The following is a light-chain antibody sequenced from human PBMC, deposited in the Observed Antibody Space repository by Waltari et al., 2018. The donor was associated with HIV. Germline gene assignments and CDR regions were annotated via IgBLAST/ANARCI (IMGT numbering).Light chain of an antibody. Sequence: SYELTQQPSLSVSPGQTASIPCSGNKLDNQYVCWYHQRPGQSPVLVIYQDTKRPSDIPGRFSGSSSGDTATLTISETQTVDEGDYYCQAWDSTVAVFGGGTRLTVL. J-gene: IGLJ2*01. V-gene: IGLV3-1*01. CDR2: QDT. CDR1: KLDNQY. CDR3: QAWDSTVAV.